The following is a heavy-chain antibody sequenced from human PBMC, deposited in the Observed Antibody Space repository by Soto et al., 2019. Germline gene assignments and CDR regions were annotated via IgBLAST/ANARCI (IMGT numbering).Heavy chain of an antibody. D-gene: IGHD4-17*01. V-gene: IGHV3-23*01. CDR2: ISNSGGST. CDR3: AKSYGDGYYFDY. CDR1: GFIFSSYA. J-gene: IGHJ4*02. Sequence: PGGSLRLSYATSGFIFSSYAMRWVRQAPGKGLECVSAISNSGGSTYFVDSVKGRFTISRDNSKNTLYLQMNSLRAEDTAVYYCAKSYGDGYYFDYWGQGTLVTVSS.